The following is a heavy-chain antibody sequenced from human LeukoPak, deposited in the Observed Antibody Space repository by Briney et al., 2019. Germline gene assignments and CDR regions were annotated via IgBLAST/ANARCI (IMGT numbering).Heavy chain of an antibody. CDR1: GFIFRTYW. V-gene: IGHV3-7*01. D-gene: IGHD3-16*01. CDR2: MKGDGSEI. J-gene: IGHJ3*01. CDR3: ARPAYTAAYDL. Sequence: PGGSLRLSCTASGFIFRTYWMMWARQAPGKGLEWVANMKGDGSEIHYVDSVKGRFTISRDNAKNSLYLQMNSLRPEDTAVYYCARPAYTAAYDLWGQGTMVTVSS.